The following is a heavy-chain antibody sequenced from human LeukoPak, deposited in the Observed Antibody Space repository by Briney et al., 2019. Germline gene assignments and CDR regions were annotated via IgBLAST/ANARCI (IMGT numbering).Heavy chain of an antibody. J-gene: IGHJ4*02. CDR2: ISSSSSYI. D-gene: IGHD3-10*01. Sequence: GGSLRLSCAASGFTFSSYSMNWVRQAPGKGLEWVSSISSSSSYICYADSVKGRFTISRDNAKNSLYLPMNNLRAEDTAVYYCARGSPPGLFDYWGQGTLVTVSS. CDR1: GFTFSSYS. CDR3: ARGSPPGLFDY. V-gene: IGHV3-21*01.